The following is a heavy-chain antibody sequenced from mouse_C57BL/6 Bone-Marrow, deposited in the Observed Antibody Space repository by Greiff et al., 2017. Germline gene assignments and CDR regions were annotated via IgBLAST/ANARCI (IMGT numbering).Heavy chain of an antibody. CDR3: ASRPYYSHYAFAY. Sequence: VQLQQPGAELVKPGASVKMSCKASGYTFTSYWITWVKQRPGQGLEWIGDIYPGSGSTNYNEKFKSKATLTVDTSSRTAYMQLSSLTSEYSAVYCCASRPYYSHYAFAYWGQGTTLTVSS. CDR1: GYTFTSYW. D-gene: IGHD2-5*01. CDR2: IYPGSGST. V-gene: IGHV1-55*01. J-gene: IGHJ2*01.